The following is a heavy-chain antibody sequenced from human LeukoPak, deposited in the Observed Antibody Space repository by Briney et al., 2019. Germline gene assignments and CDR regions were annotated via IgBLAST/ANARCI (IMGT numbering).Heavy chain of an antibody. Sequence: GGSLRLSCAASGFTFSNYAMSWVRQAPGKGLEWVSGISGSGDGKYYPDSVKGRFTVSRDNSKSTLYLQMNSLRAEDTAVYYCAKDRFSSGGFYFDYWGQGALVTVSS. V-gene: IGHV3-23*01. CDR1: GFTFSNYA. J-gene: IGHJ4*02. CDR2: ISGSGDGK. D-gene: IGHD3-10*01. CDR3: AKDRFSSGGFYFDY.